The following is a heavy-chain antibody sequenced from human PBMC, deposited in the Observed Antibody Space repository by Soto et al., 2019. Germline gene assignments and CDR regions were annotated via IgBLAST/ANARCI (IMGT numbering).Heavy chain of an antibody. Sequence: QVQLQESGPGLVKPSETLSLTCTVSGGSVSSGSFYWGWIRQPPGKGLEWIGYIYDSGNTNYNPSFKSRVTILVDTSKNQFSLKLNSVAAADTAMYYCARTYSWGSGRGRSMDVWGQGTTVTVS. CDR3: ARTYSWGSGRGRSMDV. CDR2: IYDSGNT. J-gene: IGHJ6*02. D-gene: IGHD3-10*01. CDR1: GGSVSSGSFY. V-gene: IGHV4-61*01.